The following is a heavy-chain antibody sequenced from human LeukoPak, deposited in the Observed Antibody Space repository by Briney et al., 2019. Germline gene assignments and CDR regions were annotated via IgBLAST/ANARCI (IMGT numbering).Heavy chain of an antibody. CDR1: GGSFRRYY. D-gene: IGHD6-19*01. CDR3: ARGRVGGTVTIFDY. J-gene: IGHJ4*02. V-gene: IGHV4-38-2*01. CDR2: IYHSGST. Sequence: SETLPLTCAVYGGSFRRYYWGWIRQPPGKGLEWIGSIYHSGSTYYNPSLKSRGTISVDTSKNQFSLKLSSVTAADTAVYYCARGRVGGTVTIFDYWREGALVTVSS.